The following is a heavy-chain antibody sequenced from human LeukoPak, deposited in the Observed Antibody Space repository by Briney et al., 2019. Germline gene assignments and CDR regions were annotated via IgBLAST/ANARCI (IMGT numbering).Heavy chain of an antibody. CDR3: AIQRWLQWSVDD. CDR2: MYYSRSTNYNPSGNT. V-gene: IGHV4-59*01. Sequence: SETLSLTCTVSGGSISSYHWSRIRQPPGKGLEWIGYMYYSRSTNYNPSGNTNYNPSLKSRVTISVDRSKNQFSLKLTSVTAADSAVYYCAIQRWLQWSVDDWGQGTLVTVSS. CDR1: GGSISSYH. D-gene: IGHD5-24*01. J-gene: IGHJ4*02.